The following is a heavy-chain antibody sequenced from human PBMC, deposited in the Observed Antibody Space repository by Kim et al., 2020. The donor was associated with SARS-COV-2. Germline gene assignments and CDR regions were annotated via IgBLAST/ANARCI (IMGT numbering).Heavy chain of an antibody. CDR2: VTGSGTT. J-gene: IGHJ6*01. CDR3: VKHIGRWEQTASHFYAMDV. V-gene: IGHV3-23*01. CDR1: GFTFTTYG. Sequence: GGSLRLSCAVSGFTFTTYGMSWVRQTPGKGLEWVSAVTGSGTTQYTDSAMGRFTTSRDNSKNTTLLQMNSLRAEETAPYYCVKHIGRWEQTASHFYAMDV. D-gene: IGHD1-26*01.